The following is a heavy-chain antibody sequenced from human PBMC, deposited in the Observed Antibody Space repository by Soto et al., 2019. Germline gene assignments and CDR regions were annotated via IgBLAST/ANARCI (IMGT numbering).Heavy chain of an antibody. CDR1: GFTFSTYA. D-gene: IGHD5-18*01. J-gene: IGHJ4*02. V-gene: IGHV3-23*01. CDR2: ITASGGVT. Sequence: EVQLLESGGGLVQPGGSLRLSCAASGFTFSTYAMNWVRQAPGKGLDWVSTITASGGVTFYEDSVKGRFTISRDNSENTMYLQLSNLRAEDTALYFCARGKGGYSYIFDFWGQGTLVTVSS. CDR3: ARGKGGYSYIFDF.